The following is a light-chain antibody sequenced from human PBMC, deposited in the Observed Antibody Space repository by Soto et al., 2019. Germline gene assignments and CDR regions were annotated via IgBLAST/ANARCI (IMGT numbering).Light chain of an antibody. CDR1: QSISSW. CDR2: KAS. V-gene: IGKV1-5*03. Sequence: DIQMTQSPSTLSASVGDRVTITCRASQSISSWLAWYQQKPGKAPKLLIYKASSLESGVPSRFSGSGSGTECTLTISSLQPDDFATYYCQQYNRYSRGTFGQGTKVEIK. J-gene: IGKJ1*01. CDR3: QQYNRYSRGT.